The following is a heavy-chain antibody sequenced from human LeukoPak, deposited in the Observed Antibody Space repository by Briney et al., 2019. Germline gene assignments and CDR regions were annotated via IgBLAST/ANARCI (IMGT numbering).Heavy chain of an antibody. CDR1: GYTFTSYS. Sequence: ASVKVSCKASGYTFTSYSISWVRQAPGQGLEWLGWISAYNGNTIYAQKVKGRVTMTTNTSTSTAYMELRSLKSDDTAVYYCARASYCSDGSCYSDYWGQGTLVTVSS. CDR2: ISAYNGNT. J-gene: IGHJ4*02. D-gene: IGHD2-15*01. CDR3: ARASYCSDGSCYSDY. V-gene: IGHV1-18*01.